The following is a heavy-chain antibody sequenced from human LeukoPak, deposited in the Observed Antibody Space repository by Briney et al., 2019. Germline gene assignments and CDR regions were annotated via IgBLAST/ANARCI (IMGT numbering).Heavy chain of an antibody. CDR2: ISGSGGST. CDR1: GFTFSSYV. CDR3: AIAARGAVAGQHFDY. D-gene: IGHD6-19*01. J-gene: IGHJ4*02. V-gene: IGHV3-23*01. Sequence: GGSLRLSCAASGFTFSSYVMSWVRQAPGQGLEWVSVISGSGGSTFYADSMKGRFTISRDNSKNTLYLQMNSLRADDTAVYYCAIAARGAVAGQHFDYWGQGTLVTVSS.